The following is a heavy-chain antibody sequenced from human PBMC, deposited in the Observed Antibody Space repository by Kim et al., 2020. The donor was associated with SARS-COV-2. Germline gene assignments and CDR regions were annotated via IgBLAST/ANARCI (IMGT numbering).Heavy chain of an antibody. V-gene: IGHV4-34*01. Sequence: SETLSLTCAVYGGSFSGYYWSWIRQPPGKGLEWIGEINHSGSTNYNPSLKSRVTISVDTSKNQFSLKLSSVTAADTAVYYCARSNGSGSYYTLGFRYYYGMDVWGQGTTVTVSS. CDR1: GGSFSGYY. CDR3: ARSNGSGSYYTLGFRYYYGMDV. J-gene: IGHJ6*02. D-gene: IGHD3-10*01. CDR2: INHSGST.